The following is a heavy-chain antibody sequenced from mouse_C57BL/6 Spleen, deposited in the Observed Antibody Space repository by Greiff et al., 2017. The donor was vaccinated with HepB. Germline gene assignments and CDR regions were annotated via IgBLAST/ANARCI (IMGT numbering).Heavy chain of an antibody. CDR1: GFTFSSYG. J-gene: IGHJ4*01. CDR2: ISSGGSYT. Sequence: EVMLVESGGDLVKPGGSLKLSCAASGFTFSSYGMSWVRQTPDKRLEWVATISSGGSYTYYPDSVKGRFTISRDNAKNTLYLQMSSLKSEDTAMYYCARRGWEDAMDYWGQGTSVTVSS. V-gene: IGHV5-6*02. D-gene: IGHD1-1*02. CDR3: ARRGWEDAMDY.